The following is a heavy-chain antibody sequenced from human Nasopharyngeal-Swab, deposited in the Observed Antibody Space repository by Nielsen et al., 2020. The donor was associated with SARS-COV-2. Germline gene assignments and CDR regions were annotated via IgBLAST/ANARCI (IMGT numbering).Heavy chain of an antibody. D-gene: IGHD6-13*01. CDR2: INPSGGST. CDR1: GYTFTSYY. V-gene: IGHV1-46*01. Sequence: ASVKVSCKASGYTFTSYYMHWVRQAPGQGLEWMGIINPSGGSTSYAQKFQGRVTMTRDTSTSTVYMELSSLRSEDTAVYYCARDRYLTPSAVGKDYWGQGTLVTVSS. J-gene: IGHJ4*02. CDR3: ARDRYLTPSAVGKDY.